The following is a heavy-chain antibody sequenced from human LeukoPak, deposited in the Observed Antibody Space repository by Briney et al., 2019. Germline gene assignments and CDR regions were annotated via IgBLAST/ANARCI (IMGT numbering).Heavy chain of an antibody. J-gene: IGHJ4*02. CDR2: VDGGGGGT. D-gene: IGHD6-13*01. Sequence: GGSLRLSCAASGFTLSSYAMTWVRQAPGRGLEWVSSVDGGGGGTYYADSVKGRFTISRDNSKGTLYLRMNGLRAEDTAVYFCAKQSAGSAAWYSLHYDFWGQGTLVTVSS. CDR1: GFTLSSYA. V-gene: IGHV3-23*01. CDR3: AKQSAGSAAWYSLHYDF.